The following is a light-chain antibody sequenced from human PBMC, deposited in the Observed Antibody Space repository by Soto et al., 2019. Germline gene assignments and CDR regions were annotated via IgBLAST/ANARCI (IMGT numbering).Light chain of an antibody. CDR1: QSINSY. Sequence: DIPLTQSPSSLSASVGDRVTITCRASQSINSYLNWYQQKPGKAPKVLIYAASSLQSGVPSRFSGSGSGTDFTLTISSLQPEDFATYYCQQSYSTLFSFGGGTKVEI. V-gene: IGKV1-39*01. CDR3: QQSYSTLFS. J-gene: IGKJ4*01. CDR2: AAS.